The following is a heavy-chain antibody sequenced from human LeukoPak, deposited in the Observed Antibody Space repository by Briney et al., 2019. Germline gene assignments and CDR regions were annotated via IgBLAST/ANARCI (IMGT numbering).Heavy chain of an antibody. CDR1: GFCFTRSA. Sequence: VKVSCMASGFCFTRSAVLLVRLARGPRLEWLGWVVVGRGKTDYPQKFEERVTISKNMSPGTAQIELGAVRSDDSTEYCGAADPSVAGRGRDWYDPWGQGTLVTAS. J-gene: IGHJ5*02. CDR3: AADPSVAGRGRDWYDP. V-gene: IGHV1-58*01. D-gene: IGHD6-19*01. CDR2: VVVGRGKT.